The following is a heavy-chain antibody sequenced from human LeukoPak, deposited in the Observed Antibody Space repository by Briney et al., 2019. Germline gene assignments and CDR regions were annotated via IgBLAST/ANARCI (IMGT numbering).Heavy chain of an antibody. Sequence: GGSLRLSCAASGFTLSSSWIHWGRQAPGKGLVWVSRINSDGTITSYADSVKGRFTISRDNAKSTLYLQMNSLRAEDTAVYYCGRGGYYFDYWGQGTLVTVSS. V-gene: IGHV3-74*01. CDR2: INSDGTIT. CDR3: GRGGYYFDY. J-gene: IGHJ4*02. CDR1: GFTLSSSW.